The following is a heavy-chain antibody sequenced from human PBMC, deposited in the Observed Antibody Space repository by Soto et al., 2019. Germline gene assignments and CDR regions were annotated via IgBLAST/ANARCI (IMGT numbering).Heavy chain of an antibody. V-gene: IGHV3-48*03. CDR3: AREAAAGNYYYGVDV. CDR1: GFTFSSYE. CDR2: ISSSGSTI. D-gene: IGHD6-13*01. Sequence: GGSLRLSCAASGFTFSSYEMNWVRQAPGKGLEWVSYISSSGSTIYYADSVKGRFTISRDNAKNSLYLPMNSLRAEDTAVYYCAREAAAGNYYYGVDVWGQGTTVTVSS. J-gene: IGHJ6*02.